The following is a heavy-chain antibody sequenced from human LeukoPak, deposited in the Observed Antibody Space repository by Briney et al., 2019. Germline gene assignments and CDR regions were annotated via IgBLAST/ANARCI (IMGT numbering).Heavy chain of an antibody. Sequence: AGGSLRLSCAASGFTFSSYAMHWVRQAPGKGLEWVAVISYDGSNKYYADSVKGRFTISSDNSKNTLYLQMNSLRAEDTAVYYCARDRDHNIDAFDIWGQGTMVTVSS. V-gene: IGHV3-30-3*01. J-gene: IGHJ3*02. CDR3: ARDRDHNIDAFDI. CDR1: GFTFSSYA. CDR2: ISYDGSNK. D-gene: IGHD1-14*01.